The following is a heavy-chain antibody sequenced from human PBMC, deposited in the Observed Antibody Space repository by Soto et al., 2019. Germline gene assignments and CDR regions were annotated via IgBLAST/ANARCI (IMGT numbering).Heavy chain of an antibody. CDR3: ARGLTGSASRFDP. D-gene: IGHD2-2*01. J-gene: IGHJ5*02. CDR1: GYKFATYW. Sequence: GESLKISCKGSGYKFATYWVAWVRQMPGRGLEWMGIIYPGDSETIYSSSFRGHVTISADKSLNTAYLQWDSLTASDSAIYYCARGLTGSASRFDPWGQGTVVTVSS. V-gene: IGHV5-51*01. CDR2: IYPGDSET.